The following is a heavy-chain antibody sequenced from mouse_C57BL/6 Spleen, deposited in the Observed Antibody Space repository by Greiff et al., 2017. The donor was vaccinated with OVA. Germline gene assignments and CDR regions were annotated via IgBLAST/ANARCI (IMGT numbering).Heavy chain of an antibody. J-gene: IGHJ3*01. CDR3: ARSGDSSGYIAWFAY. V-gene: IGHV1-72*01. D-gene: IGHD3-2*02. CDR2: IDPNSGGT. Sequence: VQLQQPGAELVKPGASVKLSCKASGYTFTSYWMHWVKQRPGRGLEWIGRIDPNSGGTKYNEKFKSQATLTVDKPTSTAYMQLSSLTSEDSAVYYCARSGDSSGYIAWFAYWGQGTLVTVSA. CDR1: GYTFTSYW.